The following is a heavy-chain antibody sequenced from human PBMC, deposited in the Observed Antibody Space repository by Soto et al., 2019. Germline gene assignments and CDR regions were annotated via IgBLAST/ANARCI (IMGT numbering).Heavy chain of an antibody. D-gene: IGHD3-16*01. CDR1: GGSISSGGSY. V-gene: IGHV4-31*03. J-gene: IGHJ5*02. Sequence: QVQLQESGPGLVKPSQTLSLTCTVSGGSISSGGSYWSWIRQHPGKGLEWIEYISYSGSTYYNPSLESRVTRSVDTSKNQSSLKLSSVTAADTAVYYCARGEWLGERRFDPWGQGNLVTVSS. CDR2: ISYSGST. CDR3: ARGEWLGERRFDP.